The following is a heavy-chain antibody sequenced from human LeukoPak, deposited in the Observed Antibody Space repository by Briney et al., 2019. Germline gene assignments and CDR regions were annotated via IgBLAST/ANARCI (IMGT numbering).Heavy chain of an antibody. CDR1: GGSVSSGSNY. Sequence: PSETLSLTCTVSGGSVSSGSNYWSWIRQPPGKGLEWIGYIHYSGSTSHNPALKSRVTISVDTSKNQFSLKLSSVTAADTAVYYCARVLYGSGTYYFDYWGQGTLVAVSS. J-gene: IGHJ4*02. D-gene: IGHD3-10*01. CDR3: ARVLYGSGTYYFDY. CDR2: IHYSGST. V-gene: IGHV4-61*01.